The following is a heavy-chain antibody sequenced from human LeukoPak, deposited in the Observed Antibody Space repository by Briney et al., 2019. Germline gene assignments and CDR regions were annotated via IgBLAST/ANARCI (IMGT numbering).Heavy chain of an antibody. J-gene: IGHJ4*02. CDR2: IWYDGSNK. V-gene: IGHV3-33*01. CDR1: GFTFSSYG. D-gene: IGHD6-19*01. Sequence: PGGSLRLSCAASGFTFSSYGMHWVRQAPGKGLEWVAVIWYDGSNKYYADSVKGRFTISRDNSKNTLYLQMNSLRAEDTAVYYCARDLYSSFHMEYYFDYWGQGTLVTVSS. CDR3: ARDLYSSFHMEYYFDY.